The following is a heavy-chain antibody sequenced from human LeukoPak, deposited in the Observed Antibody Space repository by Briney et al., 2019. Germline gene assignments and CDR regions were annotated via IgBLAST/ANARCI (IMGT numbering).Heavy chain of an antibody. V-gene: IGHV4-38-2*02. CDR3: ARDVLRGYSSGWFGY. Sequence: SETLSLTCTVSGYSISSGYYWGWIRQSPGKGLEWIGNIYRRGSTHYNPSLKSRVTISMDTSKNQFSLKLSSVTAADTAVYYCARDVLRGYSSGWFGYWGQGTLVTVSS. CDR1: GYSISSGYY. J-gene: IGHJ4*02. D-gene: IGHD6-19*01. CDR2: IYRRGST.